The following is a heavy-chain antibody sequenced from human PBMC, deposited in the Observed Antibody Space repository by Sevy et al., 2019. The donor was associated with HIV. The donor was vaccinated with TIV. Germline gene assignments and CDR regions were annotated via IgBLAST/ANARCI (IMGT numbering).Heavy chain of an antibody. D-gene: IGHD3-22*01. V-gene: IGHV1-24*01. J-gene: IGHJ4*02. CDR3: ATKKDYYDNSGYPFDY. CDR2: FDPEDGRI. CDR1: GNTLTGLS. Sequence: ASVKVSCKVSGNTLTGLSMNWVRQAPAEGLEGMGTFDPEDGRIMYAQKLQGRVTMTEDTSTDTAYMELSSLRSEDTAVYYCATKKDYYDNSGYPFDYWGQGTLVTVSS.